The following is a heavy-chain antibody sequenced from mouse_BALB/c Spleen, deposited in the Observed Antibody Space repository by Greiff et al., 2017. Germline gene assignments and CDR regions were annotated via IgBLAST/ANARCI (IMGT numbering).Heavy chain of an antibody. V-gene: IGHV1S22*01. D-gene: IGHD2-4*01. CDR2: IYPGSGST. CDR3: TRGYDYDGLDY. CDR1: GYTFTSYW. J-gene: IGHJ2*01. Sequence: LQQPGSELVRPGASVKLSCKASGYTFTSYWMHWVKQRPGQGLEWIGNIYPGSGSTNYDEKFKSKATLTVDTSSSTAYMQLSSLTSEDSAVYYCTRGYDYDGLDYWGQGTTLPVPP.